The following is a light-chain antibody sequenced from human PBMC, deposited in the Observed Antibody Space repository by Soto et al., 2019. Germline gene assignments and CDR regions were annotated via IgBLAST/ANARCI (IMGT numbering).Light chain of an antibody. V-gene: IGKV3D-15*01. CDR1: QSVSSN. CDR2: GAS. J-gene: IGKJ4*01. Sequence: EIVMTQSPATLSVSPGERATLSCRASQSVSSNLAWYQQKPGQAPRLLIYGASTRATGIPARFSGGGSGTEFTLTISSLQSEDFAFYYCQHLTTYPLSFGGGTKVEIK. CDR3: QHLTTYPLS.